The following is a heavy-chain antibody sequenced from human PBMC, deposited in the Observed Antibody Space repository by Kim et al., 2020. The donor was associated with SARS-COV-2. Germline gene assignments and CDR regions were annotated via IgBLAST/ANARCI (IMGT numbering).Heavy chain of an antibody. J-gene: IGHJ3*02. CDR1: GGSISSGGYY. Sequence: SETLSLTCTVSGGSISSGGYYWSWIRQHPGKGLEWIGYIYYSGSTYYNPSLKSRVTISVDTSKNQFSLKLSSVTAADTAVCYCARYCSGGSCYRVGAFDIWGQGTMVTVSS. V-gene: IGHV4-31*03. D-gene: IGHD2-15*01. CDR3: ARYCSGGSCYRVGAFDI. CDR2: IYYSGST.